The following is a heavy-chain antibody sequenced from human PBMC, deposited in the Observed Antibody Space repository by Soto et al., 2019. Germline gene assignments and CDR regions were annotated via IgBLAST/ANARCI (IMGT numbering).Heavy chain of an antibody. CDR2: INHSGST. CDR3: ARADSYGLGWRIDY. J-gene: IGHJ4*02. Sequence: QVQLQQWGAGLLKPSETLSLTCAVYGGSFSGYYWSWIRQPPGKGLEWIGEINHSGSTNYNPSLKSGVTISVDTSKNQSFLKLSSVTAAATVVYYCARADSYGLGWRIDYWGQGTLVTVSS. V-gene: IGHV4-34*01. CDR1: GGSFSGYY. D-gene: IGHD5-18*01.